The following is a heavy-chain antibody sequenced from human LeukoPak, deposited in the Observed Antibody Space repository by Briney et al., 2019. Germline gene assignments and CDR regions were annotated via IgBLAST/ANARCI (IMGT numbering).Heavy chain of an antibody. CDR3: ARHGGGFDP. Sequence: IPSETLSLTCTVSVGSISSSSYYWGWIRQPPGKGLEWIGSIYYSGSTYYNPSLKSRVTISVDTSKNQFSLKLSSVTAADTAVYYCARHGGGFDPWGQGTLVTVSS. V-gene: IGHV4-39*01. D-gene: IGHD3-16*01. CDR2: IYYSGST. J-gene: IGHJ5*02. CDR1: VGSISSSSYY.